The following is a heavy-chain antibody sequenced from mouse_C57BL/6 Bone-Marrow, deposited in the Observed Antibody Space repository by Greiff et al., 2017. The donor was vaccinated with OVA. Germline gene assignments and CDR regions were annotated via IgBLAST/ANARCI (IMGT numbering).Heavy chain of an antibody. Sequence: VKLQESGAELVRPGTSVKVSCKASGYAFTNYLIEWVKQRPGQGLEWIGVINPGSGGTKYTEKFKGKATLTADKSSRTAYLQLSSLTSEDYAVVFCARSDWDGAYWGQGTLVTVSA. CDR3: ARSDWDGAY. V-gene: IGHV1-54*01. D-gene: IGHD4-1*01. CDR1: GYAFTNYL. J-gene: IGHJ3*01. CDR2: INPGSGGT.